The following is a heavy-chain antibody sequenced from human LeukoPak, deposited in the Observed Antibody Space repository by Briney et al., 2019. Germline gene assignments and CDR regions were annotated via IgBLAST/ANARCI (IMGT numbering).Heavy chain of an antibody. CDR2: ISTGGGTI. J-gene: IGHJ3*01. V-gene: IGHV3-11*04. Sequence: GGSLRLSCAGSGFTFSDYYMSWIRQAPGKGLEWVSYISTGGGTIYYADSVKGRLNISRDNAKNSMYLQMNGLRAEDSAVYYCARGSGSVDAFDVWGQGTMVSISS. CDR3: ARGSGSVDAFDV. CDR1: GFTFSDYY. D-gene: IGHD1-26*01.